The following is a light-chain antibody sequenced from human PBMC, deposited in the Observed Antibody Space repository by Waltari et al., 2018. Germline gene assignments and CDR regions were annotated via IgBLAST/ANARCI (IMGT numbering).Light chain of an antibody. CDR2: GAS. J-gene: IGKJ5*01. CDR1: QSVSSN. Sequence: ERVMTQSPAILSVSPGERATLSCRASQSVSSNLAWYQQKPGQAPRLLIYGASTRATCIPARFSGRGSGTEFTLTISSLQSEDSAVYYCQQYHDWLPIPFGQGTRLEIK. CDR3: QQYHDWLPIP. V-gene: IGKV3-15*01.